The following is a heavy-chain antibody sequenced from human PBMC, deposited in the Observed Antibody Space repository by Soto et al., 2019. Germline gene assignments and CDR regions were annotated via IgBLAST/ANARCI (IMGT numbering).Heavy chain of an antibody. CDR3: AREGGITMVHHGQMDY. CDR1: GFTFSSYA. CDR2: ISYDGSNK. V-gene: IGHV3-30-3*01. J-gene: IGHJ4*02. Sequence: GGSLRLSCAASGFTFSSYAMHWVRQAPGKGLEWVAVISYDGSNKYYADSVKGRFTISRDNSKNTLYLQMNSLRAEDTAVYYCAREGGITMVHHGQMDYWGQGTLVTVSS. D-gene: IGHD3-10*01.